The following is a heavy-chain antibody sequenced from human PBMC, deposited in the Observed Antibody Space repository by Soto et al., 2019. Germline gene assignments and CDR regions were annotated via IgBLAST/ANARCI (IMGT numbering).Heavy chain of an antibody. CDR3: ARSGVGATPVRYYYGMDV. J-gene: IGHJ6*02. V-gene: IGHV5-10-1*01. D-gene: IGHD1-26*01. CDR2: IDPSDSYT. Sequence: GESLKISCKGSGYSFTSYGISWVRQMPGKGLEWMGRIDPSDSYTNYSPSFQGHVTISADKSISTAYLQWSSLKASDTAMYYCARSGVGATPVRYYYGMDVWGQGTTVTVSS. CDR1: GYSFTSYG.